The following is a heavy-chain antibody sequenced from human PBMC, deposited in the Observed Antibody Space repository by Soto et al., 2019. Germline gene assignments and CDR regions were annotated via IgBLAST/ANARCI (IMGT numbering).Heavy chain of an antibody. CDR3: ARGRASGSYYLLDY. J-gene: IGHJ4*02. D-gene: IGHD3-10*01. CDR2: INPNSGNI. V-gene: IGHV1-8*01. Sequence: ASGNVSCKASGNTLTSYDINWVRQATGHGLEWMGWINPNSGNIGYAQKFQGRVSMTRDSAIRTAYMEVSRLRSDDTAVYYCARGRASGSYYLLDYWGQGTLVTVSS. CDR1: GNTLTSYD.